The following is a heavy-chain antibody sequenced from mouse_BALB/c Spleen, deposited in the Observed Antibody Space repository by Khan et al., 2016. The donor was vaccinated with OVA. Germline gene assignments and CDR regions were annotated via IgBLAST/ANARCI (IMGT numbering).Heavy chain of an antibody. V-gene: IGHV1-69*02. CDR2: IDPSDSYT. CDR3: ARSFHYGSSTWFAY. J-gene: IGHJ3*01. Sequence: QVQLQQSGAELVKPGASVKLSCKASGYPLTSYWLHWVKQRPGQGIEWIGEIDPSDSYTNYNQKFKGTATLTVDKSSSQTYMQISSLTSEDAAVYYCARSFHYGSSTWFAYWGQGTLVTVSA. D-gene: IGHD1-1*01. CDR1: GYPLTSYW.